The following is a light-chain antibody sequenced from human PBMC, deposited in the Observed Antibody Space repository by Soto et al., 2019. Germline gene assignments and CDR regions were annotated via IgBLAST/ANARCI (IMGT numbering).Light chain of an antibody. CDR3: QQYNNWPPIT. Sequence: IVMTQSPATLSVSPGERANLSCRASQSVGTKLAWYQQTPGQAPRLLIYGASNRATGVPARISGSVSGTEFTLTIASLQSEDFAVYYCQQYNNWPPITFGQGTRLEIK. V-gene: IGKV3-15*01. CDR1: QSVGTK. CDR2: GAS. J-gene: IGKJ5*01.